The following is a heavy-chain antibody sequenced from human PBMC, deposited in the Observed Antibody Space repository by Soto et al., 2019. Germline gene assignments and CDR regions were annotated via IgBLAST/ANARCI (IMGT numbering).Heavy chain of an antibody. CDR1: GGSFSVYY. CDR2: INHSGST. V-gene: IGHV4-34*01. Sequence: SETLSLTCAVYGGSFSVYYWSWIRHPPGKGLEWIGEINHSGSTNYNPSLKSRVTISVDTSKNQFSLKLSSVTAADTAVYYCVLSPRQIAVAGPSTLDYWGQGTLVTVSS. CDR3: VLSPRQIAVAGPSTLDY. J-gene: IGHJ4*02. D-gene: IGHD6-19*01.